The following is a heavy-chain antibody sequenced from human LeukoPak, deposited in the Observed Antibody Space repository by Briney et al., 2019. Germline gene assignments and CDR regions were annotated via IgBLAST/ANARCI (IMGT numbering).Heavy chain of an antibody. D-gene: IGHD4-23*01. CDR3: ARENYGGNSGFDY. CDR1: GGSISSGYYY. Sequence: SETLSLTCTVSGGSISSGYYYWSWIRQPAGKGLEWIGRIYTSGSTNYNPSLKSRVTISVDTSKNQFSLKLSSVTAADTAVYYCARENYGGNSGFDYWGQGTLVTVSS. V-gene: IGHV4-61*02. CDR2: IYTSGST. J-gene: IGHJ4*02.